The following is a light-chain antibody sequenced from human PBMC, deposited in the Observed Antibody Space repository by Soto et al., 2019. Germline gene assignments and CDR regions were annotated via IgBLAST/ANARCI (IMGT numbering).Light chain of an antibody. CDR1: QSVSSY. V-gene: IGKV3-11*01. CDR2: DAS. CDR3: QQRRSWPRA. J-gene: IGKJ1*01. Sequence: EIVLTQSPATLSLSPGERATHSCRASQSVSSYLAWYQQKPGQAPRLLIYDASNRATGIPARFSGSGSGTDFTLTISSLEPEDFAVYYCQQRRSWPRAFGQGTKVEFK.